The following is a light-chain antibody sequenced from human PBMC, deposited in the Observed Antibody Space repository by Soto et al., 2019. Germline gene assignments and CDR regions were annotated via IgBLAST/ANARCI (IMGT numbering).Light chain of an antibody. Sequence: QSVLTQPASVSGSPGQSITISCTGTSSDVGGYNYVSWYQQHPGKAPKLMIYDVSNRPSGVSNRFSCSKSGNTASLTISGIQAEDEADYYCSSYTSSSLYVFGTGTKLTVL. CDR2: DVS. J-gene: IGLJ1*01. CDR3: SSYTSSSLYV. CDR1: SSDVGGYNY. V-gene: IGLV2-14*01.